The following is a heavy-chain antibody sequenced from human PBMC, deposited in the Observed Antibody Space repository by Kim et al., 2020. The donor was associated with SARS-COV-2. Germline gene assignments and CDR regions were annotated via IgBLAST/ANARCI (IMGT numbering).Heavy chain of an antibody. J-gene: IGHJ4*02. Sequence: YNPSLKSRVTISVDTSKNQFSLKLSSVTAADTAVYYCARGVLLWFREFDYWGQGTLVTVSS. D-gene: IGHD3-10*01. V-gene: IGHV4-39*01. CDR3: ARGVLLWFREFDY.